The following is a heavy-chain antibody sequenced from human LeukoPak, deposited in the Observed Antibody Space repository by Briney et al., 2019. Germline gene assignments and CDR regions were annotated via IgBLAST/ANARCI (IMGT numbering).Heavy chain of an antibody. J-gene: IGHJ4*02. CDR3: ATGIPMVRGVITKAPDY. V-gene: IGHV4-34*01. D-gene: IGHD3-10*01. Sequence: SETLSLTCAVYGGSFSGYYWSWIRQPPGKGLEWIGEINDSGSTKYNPSLKSRVTISVDTSKNQFSLKLSSVTAADTAVYYCATGIPMVRGVITKAPDYWGQGTLVTVSS. CDR2: INDSGST. CDR1: GGSFSGYY.